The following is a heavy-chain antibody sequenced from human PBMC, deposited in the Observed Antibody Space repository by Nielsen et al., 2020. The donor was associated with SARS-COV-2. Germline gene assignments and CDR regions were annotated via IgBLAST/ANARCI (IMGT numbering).Heavy chain of an antibody. Sequence: SQTLSLTCAVSGGSISSGGYSWSWIRQPPGKGLEWIGYIYHSGSTYYNPSLKSRVTISVDRSKNQFSLKLSSVTAADTAVYYCARLGLSYSYGFDYWGQGTLVTVSS. CDR1: GGSISSGGYS. CDR3: ARLGLSYSYGFDY. J-gene: IGHJ4*02. V-gene: IGHV4-30-2*01. CDR2: IYHSGST. D-gene: IGHD5-18*01.